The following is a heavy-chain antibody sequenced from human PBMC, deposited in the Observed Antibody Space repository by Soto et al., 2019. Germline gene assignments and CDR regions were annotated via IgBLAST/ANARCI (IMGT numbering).Heavy chain of an antibody. CDR1: GGTFSSYT. Sequence: QVQLVQSGAEVKKPGSSVKVSCKASGGTFSSYTISWVRQAPGQGLEWMGRIIPILGIANYAQKFQGRVTITADKSTSTAYMELSSLRSEDTAVYYWARVEGYCNNGVCDWFDPWGQGTLVTVSS. J-gene: IGHJ5*02. CDR3: ARVEGYCNNGVCDWFDP. CDR2: IIPILGIA. V-gene: IGHV1-69*02. D-gene: IGHD2-8*01.